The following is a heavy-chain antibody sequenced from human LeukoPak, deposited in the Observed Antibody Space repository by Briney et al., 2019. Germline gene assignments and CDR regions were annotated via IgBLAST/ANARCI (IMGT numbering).Heavy chain of an antibody. J-gene: IGHJ4*02. D-gene: IGHD3-3*01. V-gene: IGHV1-69*05. CDR2: IIPIFGTA. CDR3: VLQLTIYFDH. Sequence: ASVKVSCKASGGTFSSYAISWVRQAPGQGLEWMGRIIPIFGTANYAQKFQGRVTITTDESTSTAYMELSSLRSEDTAVYYCVLQLTIYFDHWGQGTLVTVSS. CDR1: GGTFSSYA.